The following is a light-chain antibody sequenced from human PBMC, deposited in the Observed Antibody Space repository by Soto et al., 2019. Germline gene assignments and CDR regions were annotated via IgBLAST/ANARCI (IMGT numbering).Light chain of an antibody. CDR3: SSYTSSSTLLYV. CDR1: SSDVGVYNY. CDR2: DVS. Sequence: QSALTQPASVSGSPGQSITISCTGTSSDVGVYNYVSWYQQHPGKAPKLMIYDVSNRPSGVSNRFSGSQYGHTASLTISGLQADDEADYYCSSYTSSSTLLYVFGTGTNVTVL. V-gene: IGLV2-14*01. J-gene: IGLJ1*01.